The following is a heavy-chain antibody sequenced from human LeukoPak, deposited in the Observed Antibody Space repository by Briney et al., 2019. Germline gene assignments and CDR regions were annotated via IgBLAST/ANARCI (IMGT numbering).Heavy chain of an antibody. CDR1: GGSISSGGYY. J-gene: IGHJ3*02. CDR2: IYYSGST. V-gene: IGHV4-31*03. D-gene: IGHD2-2*01. Sequence: SETLSLTCTVSGGSISSGGYYWSWIRQHPGKGLEWIGYIYYSGSTYYNPSLKSRVTISVDTSKNQFSLKLSSVTAADTAVYYCASSGLGYCSSTSCSGDAFDIWGQGTMVTVSS. CDR3: ASSGLGYCSSTSCSGDAFDI.